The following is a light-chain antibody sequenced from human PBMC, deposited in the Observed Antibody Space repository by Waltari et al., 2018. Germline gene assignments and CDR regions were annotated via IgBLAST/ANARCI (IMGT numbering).Light chain of an antibody. Sequence: EVVLTQSPATLSLSPGERATLSCRASQSVSVYLAWYQQKPGQAPRLLIYDASDRATGVPARFSGSGSGTDFTLTISSREPEDFAVYYCQQRTDRPPVTFGQGTRVEMK. V-gene: IGKV3-11*01. CDR1: QSVSVY. CDR3: QQRTDRPPVT. J-gene: IGKJ1*01. CDR2: DAS.